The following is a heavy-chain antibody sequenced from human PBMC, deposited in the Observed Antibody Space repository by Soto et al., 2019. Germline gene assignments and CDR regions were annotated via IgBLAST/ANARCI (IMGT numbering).Heavy chain of an antibody. J-gene: IGHJ5*02. V-gene: IGHV3-30*18. CDR1: GFTFSSYG. CDR3: VQGPTCGDYAWFDP. D-gene: IGHD4-17*01. Sequence: QVQLVESGGGVVQPGRSLRLSCAASGFTFSSYGMHWVRQAPGTGLEGVAVISYDGSNKYHAHSVKGRFTISRDNSKNPQDLQMSSLRAEDTAVYYCVQGPTCGDYAWFDPWGQGTLVPVSS. CDR2: ISYDGSNK.